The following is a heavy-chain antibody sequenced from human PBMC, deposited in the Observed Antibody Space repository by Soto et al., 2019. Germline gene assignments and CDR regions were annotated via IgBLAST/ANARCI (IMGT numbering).Heavy chain of an antibody. V-gene: IGHV4-30-4*01. CDR1: GGSIRSGDYY. CDR3: AGLPTAGSYYDLGSYYYYYAMDV. Sequence: PSETLSLTCSVSGGSIRSGDYYWNWIRQPPGKGLEWIGHIYYSGSTYYNSSLKSRVTISLDTSKNQFSLKLSSVTAADTAVYYFAGLPTAGSYYDLGSYYYYYAMDVWGQGTTVT. CDR2: IYYSGST. J-gene: IGHJ6*02. D-gene: IGHD3-10*01.